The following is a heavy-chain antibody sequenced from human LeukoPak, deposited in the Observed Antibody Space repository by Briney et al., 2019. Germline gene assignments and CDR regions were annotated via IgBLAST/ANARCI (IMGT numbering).Heavy chain of an antibody. J-gene: IGHJ4*02. CDR2: ISSSSSTI. CDR3: ARSPDTLTDDY. Sequence: GGSLRLSCEASGFTFSSYSMNWVRQAPGKGLEWVSYISSSSSTIKYADSVKGRFTISRDNAKNSLYLQTNSLRVDDTAVYYCARSPDTLTDDYWGQGTLVTVSS. V-gene: IGHV3-48*01. D-gene: IGHD3-9*01. CDR1: GFTFSSYS.